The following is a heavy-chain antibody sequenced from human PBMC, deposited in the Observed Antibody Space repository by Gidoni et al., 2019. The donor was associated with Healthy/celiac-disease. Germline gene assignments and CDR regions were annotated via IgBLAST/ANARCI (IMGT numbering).Heavy chain of an antibody. CDR3: ARRPTSYSDV. CDR1: GGSFSGYY. J-gene: IGHJ6*02. V-gene: IGHV4-34*01. D-gene: IGHD2-21*01. Sequence: QVQLQQWGAGLLKPSETLPLTCAVDGGSFSGYYWSWIRQPPGKGLEWIGEINHSGSTNYNPSLKSRVTISVDTSKNQFSLKLSSVTAADTAVYYCARRPTSYSDVWGQGTTVTVSS. CDR2: INHSGST.